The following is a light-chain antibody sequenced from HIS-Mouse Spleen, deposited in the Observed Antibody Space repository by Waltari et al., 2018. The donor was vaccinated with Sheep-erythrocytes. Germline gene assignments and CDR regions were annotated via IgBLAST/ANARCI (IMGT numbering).Light chain of an antibody. CDR1: SSAVGGYNV. V-gene: IGLV2-11*02. Sequence: QSALTQPRPVSGSPGQSVPISCTGTSSAVGGYNVVSCYQQPPGKDPKLMIYDVSKRPSGVPDRFSGSKSGNTASLTISGLQAEDEADYYCCSYAGSYTLVFGGGTKLTVL. J-gene: IGLJ2*01. CDR2: DVS. CDR3: CSYAGSYTLV.